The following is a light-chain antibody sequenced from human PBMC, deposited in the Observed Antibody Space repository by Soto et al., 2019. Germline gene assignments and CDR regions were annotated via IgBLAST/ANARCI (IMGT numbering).Light chain of an antibody. CDR1: QNVYNN. CDR3: QQGRNWPLT. CDR2: DAS. V-gene: IGKV3-15*01. Sequence: EIVMTQSPATLSASPGEGATLSCKAGQNVYNNLAWYQQRPGQPPRLLIYDASTRATGISARFSGSGYGTEVTLTIGSLQSEDFAVYFCQQGRNWPLTFGGGNKVEIK. J-gene: IGKJ4*01.